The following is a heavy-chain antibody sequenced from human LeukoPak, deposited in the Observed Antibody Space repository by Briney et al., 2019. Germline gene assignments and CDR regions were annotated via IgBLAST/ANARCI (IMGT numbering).Heavy chain of an antibody. CDR1: GFTFSSYW. Sequence: GGSLRLSCAASGFTFSSYWMSWVRQAPGKGLEWVANIKQDGSEKYYVDSVKGRFTISRDNAKNSLYLQMNSLRAEDTAVYYCARGGDYYDSSGYHAFDIWGQGTMVTVSS. CDR3: ARGGDYYDSSGYHAFDI. V-gene: IGHV3-7*01. D-gene: IGHD3-22*01. CDR2: IKQDGSEK. J-gene: IGHJ3*02.